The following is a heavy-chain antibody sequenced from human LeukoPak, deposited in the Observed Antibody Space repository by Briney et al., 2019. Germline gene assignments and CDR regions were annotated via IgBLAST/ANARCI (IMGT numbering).Heavy chain of an antibody. Sequence: PGGSLRLSCAASGFTFSSYGMHWVRQAPGKGLEWVAVIWYDGSNKYYADSVKGRFTISSDNSKSTLYMQMNSLSAEDTAVYYCAREGERYHILSPANNWFDPWGQGTLVTVSS. V-gene: IGHV3-33*01. CDR3: AREGERYHILSPANNWFDP. D-gene: IGHD3-9*01. J-gene: IGHJ5*02. CDR1: GFTFSSYG. CDR2: IWYDGSNK.